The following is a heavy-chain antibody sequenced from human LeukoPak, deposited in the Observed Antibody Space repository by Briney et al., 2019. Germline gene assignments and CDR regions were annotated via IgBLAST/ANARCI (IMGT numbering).Heavy chain of an antibody. CDR1: GFTFDDYA. CDR3: AKETIVVVIAIFDY. V-gene: IGHV3-23*01. Sequence: GGSLRLSCAASGFTFDDYAMHWVRQAPGKGLEWVSAISGSGGSTYYADSVKGRFTISRDNSKNTLYLQMNSLRAEDTAVYYCAKETIVVVIAIFDYRGQGTLVTVSS. CDR2: ISGSGGST. D-gene: IGHD2-21*01. J-gene: IGHJ4*02.